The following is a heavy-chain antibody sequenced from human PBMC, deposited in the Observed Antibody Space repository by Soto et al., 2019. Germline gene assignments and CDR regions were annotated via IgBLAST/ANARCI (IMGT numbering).Heavy chain of an antibody. CDR2: IHGSGAIT. V-gene: IGHV3-23*01. CDR3: AKDKGPGSYTNWCFEV. Sequence: EVQVLQSGGGLVQPGGSLRLSCAASGLTFSRFAMSWVRQAPGKGLEWVATIHGSGAITNYADSVRGRFTISRDKSKEAMYLQLNTLRVEDRAIYYCAKDKGPGSYTNWCFEVWGRGTLVTVSS. J-gene: IGHJ2*01. D-gene: IGHD3-10*01. CDR1: GLTFSRFA.